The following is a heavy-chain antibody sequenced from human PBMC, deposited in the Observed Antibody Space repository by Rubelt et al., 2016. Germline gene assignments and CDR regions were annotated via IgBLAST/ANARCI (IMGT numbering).Heavy chain of an antibody. V-gene: IGHV1-18*01. Sequence: QVQLVQSGAEVKKPGASVKVSCKASGYTFTTYGISWVRQAPGQGLEWMGWIRTYNGNTNYAQKRQVRVTMTTDTPTGTAYMRLRSLRSDDTSMYFCARGYCSSANCLFNWFDPWGQGTLVTVSS. CDR1: GYTFTTYG. D-gene: IGHD2-2*01. CDR3: ARGYCSSANCLFNWFDP. J-gene: IGHJ5*02. CDR2: IRTYNGNT.